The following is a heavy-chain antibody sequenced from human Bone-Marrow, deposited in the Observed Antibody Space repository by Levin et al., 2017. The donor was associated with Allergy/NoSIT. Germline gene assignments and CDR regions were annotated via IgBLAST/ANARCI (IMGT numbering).Heavy chain of an antibody. CDR1: GFTFSSYA. Sequence: PGGSLRLSCAASGFTFSSYAMHWVRQAPGKGLEWVAVISYDGSNKYYADSVKGRFTISRDNSKNTLYLQMNSLRAEDTAVYYCARDASTFHWYFDLWGRGTLVTVSS. V-gene: IGHV3-30-3*01. CDR3: ARDASTFHWYFDL. J-gene: IGHJ2*01. CDR2: ISYDGSNK. D-gene: IGHD3-16*01.